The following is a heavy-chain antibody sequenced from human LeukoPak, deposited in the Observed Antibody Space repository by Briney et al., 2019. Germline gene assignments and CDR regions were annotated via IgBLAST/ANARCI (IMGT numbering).Heavy chain of an antibody. V-gene: IGHV5-51*01. CDR3: ARQGGIVGATTQGEFDY. CDR2: VYPGDSDT. Sequence: GESLKISCKGSGYSFTSYWIGWVRQMPGKGLEWMGIVYPGDSDTRYSPSFQGQVTISADKSISTAYLQWSSLKASDTAMYYCARQGGIVGATTQGEFDYWGQGTLVTVSS. J-gene: IGHJ4*02. CDR1: GYSFTSYW. D-gene: IGHD1-26*01.